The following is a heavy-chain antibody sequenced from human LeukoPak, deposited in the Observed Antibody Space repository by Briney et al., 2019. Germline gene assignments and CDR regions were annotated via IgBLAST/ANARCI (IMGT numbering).Heavy chain of an antibody. D-gene: IGHD2-2*01. Sequence: GASVKVSCKASGYSFTSYYMHWVRQAPGQGLEYMGWLNPNSGDTNYAQKFQGRVTMTRDTSMSTAYMELSGLRFDDTAVYYCARDGEVRQGHCSSTSCPVDYWGQGTLITVSS. V-gene: IGHV1-2*02. CDR2: LNPNSGDT. CDR3: ARDGEVRQGHCSSTSCPVDY. CDR1: GYSFTSYY. J-gene: IGHJ4*02.